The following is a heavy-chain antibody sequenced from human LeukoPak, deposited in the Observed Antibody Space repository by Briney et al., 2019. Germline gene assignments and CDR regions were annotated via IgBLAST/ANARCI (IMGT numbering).Heavy chain of an antibody. D-gene: IGHD4-17*01. Sequence: PSQTLSLTCAVSGGSISCGGYSWSWIRQPPGKGLEWIGYIYHSGSTYYNPSLKSRVTISVDRSKNQFSLKLSSVTAADTAVYYCARGSGMTTVTLFDYWGQGTLVTVSS. CDR3: ARGSGMTTVTLFDY. V-gene: IGHV4-30-2*01. CDR2: IYHSGST. J-gene: IGHJ4*02. CDR1: GGSISCGGYS.